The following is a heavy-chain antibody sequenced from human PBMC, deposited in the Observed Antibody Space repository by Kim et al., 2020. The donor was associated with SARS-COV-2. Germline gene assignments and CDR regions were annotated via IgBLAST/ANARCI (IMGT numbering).Heavy chain of an antibody. Sequence: SETLSLTCTVSGYSISSGYYWGWIRQPPGKGLEWIGSIYHSGSTYYNPSLKSRVTISVDTSKNQFSLKLSSVTAADTAVYYCARAFYDSSGYYYPGFDY. CDR2: IYHSGST. D-gene: IGHD3-22*01. J-gene: IGHJ4*01. V-gene: IGHV4-38-2*02. CDR3: ARAFYDSSGYYYPGFDY. CDR1: GYSISSGYY.